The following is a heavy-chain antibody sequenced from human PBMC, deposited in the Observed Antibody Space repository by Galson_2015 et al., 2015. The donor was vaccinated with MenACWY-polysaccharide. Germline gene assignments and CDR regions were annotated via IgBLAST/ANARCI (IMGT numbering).Heavy chain of an antibody. CDR3: AKEDHSSGRAPTFDI. V-gene: IGHV3-30*04. D-gene: IGHD3-22*01. CDR1: GFSFSTPH. CDR2: ISHDGNSE. Sequence: SLRLSCAASGFSFSTPHMHWVRQAPGRGLERVAGISHDGNSEYYADSVKGRFTISRDNSKNMLYLQLNGLRTEDTAVYSCAKEDHSSGRAPTFDIWGQGTMVAVSS. J-gene: IGHJ3*02.